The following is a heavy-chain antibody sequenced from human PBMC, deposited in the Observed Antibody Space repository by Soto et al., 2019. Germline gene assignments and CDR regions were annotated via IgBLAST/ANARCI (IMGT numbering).Heavy chain of an antibody. J-gene: IGHJ4*02. CDR2: IIPILGIA. D-gene: IGHD2-21*02. Sequence: ASVNVSCKASGGTFSSYTISWVRQAPGQGLEWMGRIIPILGIANYAQKFQGRVTITADKSTSTAYMELSSLRSEDTAVYYCARDKGAVTADVSFDYWGQGTLVTVSS. CDR3: ARDKGAVTADVSFDY. V-gene: IGHV1-69*04. CDR1: GGTFSSYT.